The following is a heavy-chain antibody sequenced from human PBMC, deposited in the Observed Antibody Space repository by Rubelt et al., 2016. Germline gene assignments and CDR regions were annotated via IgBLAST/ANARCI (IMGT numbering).Heavy chain of an antibody. CDR2: ISGSGAS. J-gene: IGHJ4*02. Sequence: EVQLLESGGGLVQPGGSLRLSCAASGFTFSSHAMSWVRQAPGKGLEWVSAISGSGASYNADSVQGRFTISRDNSKHTLHPQMNSRRAEDTAVYYCERDLGICSGGRCYSVFDCWGQGTLVTVSS. V-gene: IGHV3-23*01. D-gene: IGHD2-15*01. CDR1: GFTFSSHA. CDR3: ERDLGICSGGRCYSVFDC.